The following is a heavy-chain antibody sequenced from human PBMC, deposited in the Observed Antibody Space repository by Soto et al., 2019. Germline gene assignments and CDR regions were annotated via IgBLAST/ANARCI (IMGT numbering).Heavy chain of an antibody. V-gene: IGHV3-23*01. Sequence: PGGSLRLSCAASRFTFRSYAMTWVRRAPGKGLEWVSGISASGGSTYYADSVKGRFTISRDNSKNTLYLQMNSLRAEDTAVYYCAKQRGSNGYDYFDYWGQGALVTVSS. CDR2: ISASGGST. D-gene: IGHD5-12*01. CDR3: AKQRGSNGYDYFDY. J-gene: IGHJ4*02. CDR1: RFTFRSYA.